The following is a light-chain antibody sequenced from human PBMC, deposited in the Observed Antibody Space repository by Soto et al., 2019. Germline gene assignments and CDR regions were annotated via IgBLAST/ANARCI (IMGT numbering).Light chain of an antibody. CDR3: QQYQNSPRT. CDR1: QSVGGNS. V-gene: IGKV3-20*01. J-gene: IGKJ1*01. Sequence: ETVLAQSPGTLSLSPGERATVSCRASQSVGGNSLAWYQQRPGQAPRLRIYDTSKRATGIPDRFSGSGSGTVYTLTISKIEPADFAVYYCQQYQNSPRTFGKGSKVEIK. CDR2: DTS.